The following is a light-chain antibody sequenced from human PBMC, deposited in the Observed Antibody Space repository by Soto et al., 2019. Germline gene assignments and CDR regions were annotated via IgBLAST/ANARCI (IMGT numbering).Light chain of an antibody. Sequence: DIQMTQSPSSLSAFVGDSITITCQASQAIKNYLNWYQHKPGKAPKLLIYDAFKSDTGVPSRFSGSGSGTDFTFTISSLQPEDIATYFCQQYDSLPPTFGGGTRVDI. CDR3: QQYDSLPPT. CDR1: QAIKNY. V-gene: IGKV1-33*01. J-gene: IGKJ4*01. CDR2: DAF.